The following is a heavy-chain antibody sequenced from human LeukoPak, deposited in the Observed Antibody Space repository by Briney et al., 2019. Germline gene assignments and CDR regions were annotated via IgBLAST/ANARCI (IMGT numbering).Heavy chain of an antibody. CDR2: ISAYNGNT. Sequence: ASVKVSCKASGYTFTSYGISWVRQAPGQGLEWMGWISAYNGNTNYAQKLQGRVTMTTDTSTSTAYMELRSLGSDDTAVYYCARDKRYGSGSYYRFDYWGQGTLVTVSS. CDR3: ARDKRYGSGSYYRFDY. D-gene: IGHD3-10*01. CDR1: GYTFTSYG. J-gene: IGHJ4*02. V-gene: IGHV1-18*01.